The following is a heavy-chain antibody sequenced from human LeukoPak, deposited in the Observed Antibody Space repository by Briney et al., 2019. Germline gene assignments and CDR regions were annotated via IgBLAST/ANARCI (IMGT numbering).Heavy chain of an antibody. V-gene: IGHV4-39*07. D-gene: IGHD3-10*01. CDR2: ISYSGST. CDR3: ARTRGYYYYYYMDV. Sequence: SETLSLTCTASGDSFSRRSSYWGWLRQPPGKGLEWIGSISYSGSTSYNPSLKSRVTISVDTSKNQFSLKLSSVTAADTAVYYCARTRGYYYYYYMDVWGKGTTVTVSS. CDR1: GDSFSRRSSY. J-gene: IGHJ6*03.